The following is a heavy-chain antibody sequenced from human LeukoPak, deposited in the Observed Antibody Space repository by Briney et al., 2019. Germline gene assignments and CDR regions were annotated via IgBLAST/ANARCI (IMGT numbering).Heavy chain of an antibody. CDR1: GGSISSYY. V-gene: IGHV4-39*01. CDR3: AXXXYXXSGSPS. Sequence: XXVSGGSISSYYWGWIRQPPGKGLEWIGTIYYSGSTYYNPSLKSRVTISGDTSKNQFSLKLSSVTAADTAVYYCAXXXYXXSGSPSWGXGXLVTVSS. J-gene: IGHJ4*02. CDR2: IYYSGST.